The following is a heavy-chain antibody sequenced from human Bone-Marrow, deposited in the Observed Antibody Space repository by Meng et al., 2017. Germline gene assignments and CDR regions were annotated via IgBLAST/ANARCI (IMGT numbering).Heavy chain of an antibody. D-gene: IGHD4-11*01. J-gene: IGHJ4*02. CDR1: GGSFSDYY. Sequence: QGQIQQWGAGLLKPSETLSLTCVVSGGSFSDYYWSWIRQPPGKGLEWIGEINHSGSTNYNPYLESRAIISVDTSQNNLSLKLSSVTAADSAVYYCARGPTTMAHDFDYWGQGTLVTVSS. CDR3: ARGPTTMAHDFDY. CDR2: INHSGST. V-gene: IGHV4-34*01.